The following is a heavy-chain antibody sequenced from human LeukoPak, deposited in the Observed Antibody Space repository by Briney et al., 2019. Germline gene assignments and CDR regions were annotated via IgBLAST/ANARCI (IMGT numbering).Heavy chain of an antibody. D-gene: IGHD2-2*01. J-gene: IGHJ4*02. Sequence: ASVKVSCKASGYTFASYYMHWVRQAPGQGLEWMGIINPSGGSTSYAQKFQGRVTITADESTSTAYMELSSLRSEDTAVYYCARSSIGYCSSTSCYRLGYWGQGTLVTVSS. V-gene: IGHV1-46*01. CDR1: GYTFASYY. CDR3: ARSSIGYCSSTSCYRLGY. CDR2: INPSGGST.